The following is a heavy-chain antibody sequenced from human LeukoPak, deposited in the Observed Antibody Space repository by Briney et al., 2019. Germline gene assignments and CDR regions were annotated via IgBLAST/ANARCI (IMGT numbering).Heavy chain of an antibody. J-gene: IGHJ6*02. V-gene: IGHV1-18*01. CDR3: ARDHYDHRGTYYYYGMDV. CDR1: GYTFTSYG. CDR2: ISAYNGNT. D-gene: IGHD3-22*01. Sequence: ASVKVSCKASGYTFTSYGISWVRQAPGQGLEWMGWISAYNGNTNYAQKLQGRVTMTTDTSTSTAYMELGSLRSDDTAVYYCARDHYDHRGTYYYYGMDVWGQGTTVTVSS.